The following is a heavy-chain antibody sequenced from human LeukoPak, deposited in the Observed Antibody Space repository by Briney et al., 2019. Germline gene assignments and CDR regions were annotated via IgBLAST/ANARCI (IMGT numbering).Heavy chain of an antibody. CDR3: ASNYYGSGSYPDY. V-gene: IGHV3-7*03. D-gene: IGHD3-10*01. J-gene: IGHJ4*02. Sequence: GGSLRLSCAASGFTFSSYWMSWVRPAPGKGLEWVANIKQDGSEKYYVDSVKGRFTISRDNAKNSLYLQMNSLRAEDTAVYYCASNYYGSGSYPDYWGQGTLVTVSS. CDR1: GFTFSSYW. CDR2: IKQDGSEK.